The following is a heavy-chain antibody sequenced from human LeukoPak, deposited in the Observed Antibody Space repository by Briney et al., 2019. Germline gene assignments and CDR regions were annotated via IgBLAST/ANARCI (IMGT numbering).Heavy chain of an antibody. J-gene: IGHJ4*02. CDR1: GFTFDDDA. D-gene: IGHD5-18*01. CDR2: INWNSGSI. CDR3: AKGRGYSYGYLADY. Sequence: GRSLRLSCAASGFTFDDDAMHWVRQAPGKGLEWVSGINWNSGSIGYADSVKGRFTISRDNAKNSLYLQMNSLRAEDTALYYCAKGRGYSYGYLADYWGQGTLVTVSS. V-gene: IGHV3-9*01.